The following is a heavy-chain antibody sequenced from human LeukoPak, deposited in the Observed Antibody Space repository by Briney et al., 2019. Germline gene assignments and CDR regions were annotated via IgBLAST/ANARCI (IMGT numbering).Heavy chain of an antibody. CDR3: VRDEGFHGSGSN. J-gene: IGHJ4*02. V-gene: IGHV3-66*01. Sequence: GGSLRLSCAASGFTVSSNYMSWVRQAPGKGLEWVSVIYSGGNTYYADSVEGRFTISRDNSKNTLYLQMNSLRGEDTAVYYCVRDEGFHGSGSNWGQETLVTVSS. D-gene: IGHD3-10*01. CDR1: GFTVSSNY. CDR2: IYSGGNT.